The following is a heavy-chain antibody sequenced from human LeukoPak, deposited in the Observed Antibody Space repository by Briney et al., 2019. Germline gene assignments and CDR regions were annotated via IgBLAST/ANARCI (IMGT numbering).Heavy chain of an antibody. V-gene: IGHV3-7*01. D-gene: IGHD3-3*02. CDR1: GFTFSSYW. CDR3: AREDRIFGDYGMDV. CDR2: IKQDGSEK. J-gene: IGHJ6*02. Sequence: GGSLRLSCAASGFTFSSYWMSWVRQAPGKGLEWVANIKQDGSEKYYVDSVKGRFTISRDNAKNSLYLQMNSLRAEDTAVYYCAREDRIFGDYGMDVWGQGTTVTVSS.